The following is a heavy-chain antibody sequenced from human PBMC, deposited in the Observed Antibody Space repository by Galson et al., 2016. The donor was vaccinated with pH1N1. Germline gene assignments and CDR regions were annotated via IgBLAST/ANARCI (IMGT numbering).Heavy chain of an antibody. J-gene: IGHJ4*02. CDR2: LYSSGTT. D-gene: IGHD5-24*01. V-gene: IGHV4-59*08. CDR3: ARHLHVSGFKAIDP. CDR1: GGSISRSN. Sequence: ETLSPTCAVSGGSISRSNWCWIRQSPVKGLEWLGYLYSSGTTTYNPSVASRVSISVDTPKNQFSLNLDFVTAADTAIYYCARHLHVSGFKAIDPWGQGILVTVSS.